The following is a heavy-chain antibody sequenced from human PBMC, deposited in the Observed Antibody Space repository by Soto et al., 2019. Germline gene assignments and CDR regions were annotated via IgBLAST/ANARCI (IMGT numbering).Heavy chain of an antibody. Sequence: EVQVFESGGGLVQPWGSLRLSCAASGFSFSDYSMAWVRQTPEKGLEWVSGMSIGGEKTFYIDSVKGRFIVSRDSSRDTVYCQMNRLRVEDTGVYYCARWNGYGDLWGQGTLVTVSS. V-gene: IGHV3-23*01. CDR1: GFSFSDYS. J-gene: IGHJ4*02. D-gene: IGHD1-1*01. CDR2: MSIGGEKT. CDR3: ARWNGYGDL.